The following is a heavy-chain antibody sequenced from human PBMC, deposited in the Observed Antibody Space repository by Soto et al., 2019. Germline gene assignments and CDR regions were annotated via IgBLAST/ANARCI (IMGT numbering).Heavy chain of an antibody. D-gene: IGHD5-18*01. V-gene: IGHV4-39*01. J-gene: IGHJ4*02. CDR1: GGSISTSSYY. Sequence: PSLTCTVSGGSISTSSYYWGWIRLPPGKGLEWIGSIYYSGSSYYNPSLKSRVTISVDTSKNQFSLKLNSVTAADTAVYYCARQDPAMVSSDYWGQGTLVTVSS. CDR3: ARQDPAMVSSDY. CDR2: IYYSGSS.